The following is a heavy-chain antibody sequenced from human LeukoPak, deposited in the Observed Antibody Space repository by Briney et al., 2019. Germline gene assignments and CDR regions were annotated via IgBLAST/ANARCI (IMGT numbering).Heavy chain of an antibody. D-gene: IGHD3-22*01. CDR2: IYYSGST. Sequence: SETLSLTCTVSGGSISSYYWSWIRQPPGKGLEWIGYIYYSGSTNFNPSLKSRVTISVDTSKNQFSLKLSSVTAADTAVYYCARRAFYYGSSGIYYFDYWGQGTLVTVSS. CDR3: ARRAFYYGSSGIYYFDY. J-gene: IGHJ4*02. CDR1: GGSISSYY. V-gene: IGHV4-59*01.